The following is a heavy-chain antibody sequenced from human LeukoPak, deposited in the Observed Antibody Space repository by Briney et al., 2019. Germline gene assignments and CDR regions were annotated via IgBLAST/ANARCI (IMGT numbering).Heavy chain of an antibody. CDR3: ARGVNDFWSGYPGDY. J-gene: IGHJ4*02. Sequence: ASVKVSCKASGYTFTNFAINWVRQAPGQGPEWMGWINTITGNPTYAQGFTGRFVFSLDTSVSTTYLQISSLKAEDTAVYYCARGVNDFWSGYPGDYWGQGTLVTVSS. CDR2: INTITGNP. V-gene: IGHV7-4-1*02. D-gene: IGHD3-3*01. CDR1: GYTFTNFA.